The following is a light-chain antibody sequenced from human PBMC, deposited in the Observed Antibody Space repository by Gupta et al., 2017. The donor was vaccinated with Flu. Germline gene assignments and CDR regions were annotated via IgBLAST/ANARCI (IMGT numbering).Light chain of an antibody. J-gene: IGKJ1*01. CDR2: AAS. CDR3: QDTFSSLWT. CDR1: QSINNH. V-gene: IGKV1-39*01. Sequence: DIQMTQSPSSLSASIGDRASITCRTSQSINNHLNWYQQKPGKVPSLVIFAASNVHSGVPSRFSGSGSGTEFILSISGRQPDDFGTYFCQDTFSSLWTFGQGTTVDNK.